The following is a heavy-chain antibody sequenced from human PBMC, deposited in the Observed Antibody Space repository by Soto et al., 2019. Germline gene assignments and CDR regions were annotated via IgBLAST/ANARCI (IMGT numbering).Heavy chain of an antibody. Sequence: GGSLRLSCAASGLTFSSYAMSWVRQAPGKGLEWVSYISSSSSTIYYADSVKGRFTISRDNAKNSLYLQMNSLRAEDTAVYYCARENSALQLWSQHYGLDVWGQGTTVSVSS. V-gene: IGHV3-48*01. CDR1: GLTFSSYA. CDR2: ISSSSSTI. CDR3: ARENSALQLWSQHYGLDV. D-gene: IGHD5-18*01. J-gene: IGHJ6*02.